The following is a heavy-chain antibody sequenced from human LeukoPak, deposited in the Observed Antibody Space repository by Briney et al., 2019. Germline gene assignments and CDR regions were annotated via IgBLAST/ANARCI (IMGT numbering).Heavy chain of an antibody. V-gene: IGHV4-39*07. CDR2: INHSGST. D-gene: IGHD3-3*01. CDR1: GGSISSRSHY. Sequence: SETLSLTCTVSGGSISSRSHYWSWIRQPPGKGLEWIGEINHSGSTNYNPSLKSRVTISVDTSKNQFSLKLSSVTAADTAVYYCARVPTRKPKSIFGVVSSLYYFDYWGQGTLVTVSS. J-gene: IGHJ4*02. CDR3: ARVPTRKPKSIFGVVSSLYYFDY.